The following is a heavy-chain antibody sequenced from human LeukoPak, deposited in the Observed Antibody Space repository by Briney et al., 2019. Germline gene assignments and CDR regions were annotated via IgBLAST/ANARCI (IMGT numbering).Heavy chain of an antibody. D-gene: IGHD6-13*01. Sequence: SETLSLTCTVSGGSISSYYWSRIRQPAGKGLEWIGRIYTSGSTNYNPSLKSRVTMSVDTSKNQFSLKLSSVTAADTAVYYCAREGEQLARGGFYYYYGMDVWGQGTTVTVSS. CDR2: IYTSGST. CDR1: GGSISSYY. CDR3: AREGEQLARGGFYYYYGMDV. J-gene: IGHJ6*02. V-gene: IGHV4-4*07.